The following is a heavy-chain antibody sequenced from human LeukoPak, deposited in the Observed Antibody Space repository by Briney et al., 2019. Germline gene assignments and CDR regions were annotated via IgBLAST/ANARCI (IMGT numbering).Heavy chain of an antibody. J-gene: IGHJ6*03. Sequence: SETLSLTCTVSGGSISSSSYYWGWIRQPPGKGLEWIGSIYYSGSTYYNPSLKSRVTISVDTSKNQFSLKLSSVTAADTAVYYCARARYCSSTSCYGPNYYYYYYMDVWGKGTTVTVSS. V-gene: IGHV4-39*07. CDR2: IYYSGST. D-gene: IGHD2-2*01. CDR3: ARARYCSSTSCYGPNYYYYYYMDV. CDR1: GGSISSSSYY.